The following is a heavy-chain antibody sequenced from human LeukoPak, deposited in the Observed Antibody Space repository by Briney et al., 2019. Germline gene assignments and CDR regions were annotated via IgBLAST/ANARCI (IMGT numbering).Heavy chain of an antibody. J-gene: IGHJ3*02. CDR3: ASGSRGYYYLDAFDI. D-gene: IGHD3-22*01. V-gene: IGHV1-69*05. Sequence: SVKVSCKASGGTFSSYAISWVRQAPGQGLEWMGRIIPIFGTANYAQKFQGRVTITTDESTSTAYMELSSLRSEDTAVYYCASGSRGYYYLDAFDIWGQGTMVTVSS. CDR2: IIPIFGTA. CDR1: GGTFSSYA.